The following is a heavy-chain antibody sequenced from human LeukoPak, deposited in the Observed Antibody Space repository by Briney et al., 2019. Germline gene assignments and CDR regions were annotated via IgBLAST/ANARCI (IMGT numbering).Heavy chain of an antibody. CDR3: AKDRIAARRPYYFDY. CDR2: ISGSGGST. CDR1: GFTFSSYA. D-gene: IGHD6-6*01. J-gene: IGHJ4*02. V-gene: IGHV3-23*01. Sequence: GGSLRLSCAASGFTFSSYAMSWVRQAPGKGLEWVSAISGSGGSTYYADSVKGRFTISRDNSKSTLYLQMNSLRAEDTAVYYCAKDRIAARRPYYFDYWGQGTLVTVSS.